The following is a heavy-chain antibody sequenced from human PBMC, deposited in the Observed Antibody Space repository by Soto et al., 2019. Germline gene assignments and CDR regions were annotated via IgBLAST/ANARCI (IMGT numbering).Heavy chain of an antibody. CDR3: AADSDSGQPTNPNYYYYGMDV. CDR2: IVVGSGNT. Sequence: QMQLVQSGPEVKKPGTSVKVSCKASGFTFTSSAVQWVRQARGQRLEWIGWIVVGSGNTNYAQKFQERVTITRDMSTSTAYMELSSLRSEDTAVYYCAADSDSGQPTNPNYYYYGMDVWGQGTTVTVSS. D-gene: IGHD3-10*01. V-gene: IGHV1-58*01. CDR1: GFTFTSSA. J-gene: IGHJ6*02.